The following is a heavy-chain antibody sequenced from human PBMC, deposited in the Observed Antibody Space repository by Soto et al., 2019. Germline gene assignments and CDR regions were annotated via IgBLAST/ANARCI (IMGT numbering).Heavy chain of an antibody. V-gene: IGHV4-39*07. CDR1: GGSISSGSYY. CDR2: IYYSGNT. D-gene: IGHD3-10*01. J-gene: IGHJ4*02. CDR3: ARGGIQLSYAFDH. Sequence: SETLSLTCTVSGGSISSGSYYWAWIRQPPGKGLEWIGSIYYSGNTYYNPSLRSRVSISVDTPQNQFSLNLTSVTAADTAVYYCARGGIQLSYAFDHWGQGILVTVSS.